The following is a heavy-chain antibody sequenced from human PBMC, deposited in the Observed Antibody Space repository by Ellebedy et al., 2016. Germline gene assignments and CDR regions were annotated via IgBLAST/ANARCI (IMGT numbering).Heavy chain of an antibody. D-gene: IGHD1-1*01. V-gene: IGHV1-46*01. Sequence: ASVKVSXXASGYTFTSYYMHWVRQAPGQGLEWMGIINPSGGSTSYAQKFQGRVTMTRDTSTSTVYMELSSLRSEDTAVYYCARALRRTTPLDYWGQGTLVTVSS. CDR2: INPSGGST. J-gene: IGHJ4*02. CDR1: GYTFTSYY. CDR3: ARALRRTTPLDY.